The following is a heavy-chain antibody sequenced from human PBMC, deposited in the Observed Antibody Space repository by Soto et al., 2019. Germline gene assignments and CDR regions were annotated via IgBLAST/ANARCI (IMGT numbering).Heavy chain of an antibody. J-gene: IGHJ3*02. D-gene: IGHD3-10*01. CDR2: IYYSGST. CDR1: GGSVNSDSYY. Sequence: PSETLSLTCTVSGGSVNSDSYYWSWIRQPPGKGLEWIGYIYYSGSTNYNPSLKSRVSISVDTSKNQFSLKLSSVTAADTAVYYCARFYMVRGVMGAFDIWGQGTMVTVSS. CDR3: ARFYMVRGVMGAFDI. V-gene: IGHV4-61*01.